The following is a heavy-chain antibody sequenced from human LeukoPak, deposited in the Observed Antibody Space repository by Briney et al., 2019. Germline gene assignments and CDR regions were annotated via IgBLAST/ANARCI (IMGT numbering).Heavy chain of an antibody. V-gene: IGHV1-8*01. CDR1: GYTFTSYD. CDR3: ARIDCSSTSCYAYYFDY. CDR2: MNPTSGNT. D-gene: IGHD2-2*01. J-gene: IGHJ4*02. Sequence: ASVKVSCKASGYTFTSYDINWVRHATGQGLEWMGWMNPTSGNTGYAQKFQGRVTMTRNTSIRTSYMELSSVRSEDTAVYYCARIDCSSTSCYAYYFDYWGQGTLVTVSS.